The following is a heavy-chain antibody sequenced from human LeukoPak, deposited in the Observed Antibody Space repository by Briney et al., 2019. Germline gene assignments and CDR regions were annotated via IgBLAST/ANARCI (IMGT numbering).Heavy chain of an antibody. CDR3: AKLGITMIGGV. CDR2: ISSSGSTI. Sequence: GGSLRLSCAASGFTFSSYEMNWVRQAPEKGLEWVSYISSSGSTIYYADSVKGRFTISRDNAKNSLYLQMNSLRAEDTAVYYCAKLGITMIGGVWGKGTTATISS. CDR1: GFTFSSYE. V-gene: IGHV3-48*03. J-gene: IGHJ6*04. D-gene: IGHD3-10*02.